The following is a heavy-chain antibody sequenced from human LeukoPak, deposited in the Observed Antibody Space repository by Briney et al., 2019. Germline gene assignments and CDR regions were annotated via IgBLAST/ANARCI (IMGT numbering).Heavy chain of an antibody. CDR3: AKGTTIFLRYFDY. D-gene: IGHD2/OR15-2a*01. CDR1: GFTFSDYA. Sequence: GGSLRLSCAASGFTFSDYAMNAGRHAPGEGLGWGSIISGSVVATYYADSGKGRFTISRDNSKNTLYLQMNSMRAEDTAVYYCAKGTTIFLRYFDYWGQGTLVTVSS. V-gene: IGHV3-23*01. CDR2: ISGSVVAT. J-gene: IGHJ4*02.